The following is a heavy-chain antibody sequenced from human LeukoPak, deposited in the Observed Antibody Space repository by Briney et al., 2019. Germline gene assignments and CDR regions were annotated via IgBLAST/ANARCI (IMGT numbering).Heavy chain of an antibody. Sequence: PSETLSLTCPFSDSSISSDSYWGWIRQAPGKGLEWIGSFYHSGMTFYNPSLSTRVTVSLDTSKKHFSLNLSSVTAADTAVYYCARSTAVPRSFDVWGQGTLVTVSS. CDR1: DSSISSDSY. CDR3: ARSTAVPRSFDV. D-gene: IGHD2-2*01. CDR2: FYHSGMT. V-gene: IGHV4-38-2*01. J-gene: IGHJ3*01.